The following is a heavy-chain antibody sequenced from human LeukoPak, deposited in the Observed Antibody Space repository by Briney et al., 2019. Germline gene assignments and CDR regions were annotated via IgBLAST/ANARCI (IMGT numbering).Heavy chain of an antibody. CDR3: ARAKGEYYYDSTGFYY. J-gene: IGHJ4*02. D-gene: IGHD3-22*01. Sequence: ASVKVSCKASGYTFTDFYIHWVRQAPGQGLEWMGWINPKRGDTNYAQKFQGRVTMTRDTSIRTAYLELSSLRSDDTAVYYCARAKGEYYYDSTGFYYWGQGTLVTVSS. V-gene: IGHV1-2*02. CDR2: INPKRGDT. CDR1: GYTFTDFY.